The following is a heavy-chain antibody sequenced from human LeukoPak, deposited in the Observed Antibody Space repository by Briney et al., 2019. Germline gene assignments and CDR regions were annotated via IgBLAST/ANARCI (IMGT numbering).Heavy chain of an antibody. J-gene: IGHJ4*02. Sequence: GESLKISCKGSGYTFTNYWIAWVRQTPGKGLEWMGIIRPGDSDTRYSPSFQGEVTISADKSITTAHLQWSSLKASDTAMYYCATHHRDYDHGSCDYWGQGTLVTVSS. CDR2: IRPGDSDT. D-gene: IGHD3-16*01. CDR1: GYTFTNYW. V-gene: IGHV5-51*01. CDR3: ATHHRDYDHGSCDY.